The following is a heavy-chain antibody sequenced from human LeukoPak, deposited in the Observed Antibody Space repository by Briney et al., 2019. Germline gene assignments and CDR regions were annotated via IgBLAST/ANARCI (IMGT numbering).Heavy chain of an antibody. J-gene: IGHJ6*02. CDR1: AGSISSYY. CDR2: IYYSAST. Sequence: SETLSLTCTVSAGSISSYYWRWIRQPQRKGLEWIGYIYYSASTNYNPSLKSRVTISVDTSKNQFSLKLSSVTAADTAVYYCARGGSGWPLGYYYYYGMDVWGQGTTVTVSS. V-gene: IGHV4-59*01. D-gene: IGHD6-19*01. CDR3: ARGGSGWPLGYYYYYGMDV.